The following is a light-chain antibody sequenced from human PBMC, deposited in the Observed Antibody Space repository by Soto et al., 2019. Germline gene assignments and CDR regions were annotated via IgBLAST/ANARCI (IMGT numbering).Light chain of an antibody. CDR2: DAA. Sequence: EIVLTQSPATLSLSPRERATLSCRASQSVSSYLAWYQQKPGQAPRLLIYDAANRATGIPARFSGSGSGTDFTLTISSIAPEDFAVYYCQQRSNWPPTFGQGTKVEIK. V-gene: IGKV3-11*01. J-gene: IGKJ1*01. CDR1: QSVSSY. CDR3: QQRSNWPPT.